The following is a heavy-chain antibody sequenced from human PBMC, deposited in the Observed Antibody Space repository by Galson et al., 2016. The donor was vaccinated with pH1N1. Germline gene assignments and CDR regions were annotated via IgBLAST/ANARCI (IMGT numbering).Heavy chain of an antibody. CDR2: IIPLFGTT. D-gene: IGHD2-2*01. J-gene: IGHJ5*02. V-gene: IGHV1-69*13. CDR3: ARDLGVVPAATSWFDP. CDR1: GGTFSDSP. Sequence: SVKVFCKASGGTFSDSPISWVRQAPGQGLEWMGGIIPLFGTTNYAQKFRGRVTITADESTSTAYMELSSLRYEDTAVYYCARDLGVVPAATSWFDPWGQGTLVSVSS.